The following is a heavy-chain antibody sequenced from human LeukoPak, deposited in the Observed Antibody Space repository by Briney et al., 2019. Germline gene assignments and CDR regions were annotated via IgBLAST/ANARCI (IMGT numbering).Heavy chain of an antibody. Sequence: GGSLRLSCAASGFTFSDYGMHWVRQAPGKGLEWVAFIRYDGSNKYYADSVKGRFTISRDNSKNTLYLQMNSLRAEDTAVYYCAKDFIVVVPAVDYWGQGTLVTVSS. CDR1: GFTFSDYG. D-gene: IGHD2-2*01. CDR3: AKDFIVVVPAVDY. CDR2: IRYDGSNK. V-gene: IGHV3-30*02. J-gene: IGHJ4*02.